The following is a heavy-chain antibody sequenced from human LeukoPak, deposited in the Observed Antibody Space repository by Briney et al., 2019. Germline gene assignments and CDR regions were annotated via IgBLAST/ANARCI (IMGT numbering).Heavy chain of an antibody. V-gene: IGHV4-59*12. CDR3: ARTMRGDFWSNYSYYFYYYMDV. CDR1: GGSISSYY. Sequence: SETLSLTCTVSGGSISSYYWSWIRQPPGKGLEWIGYIYYSGSTNYNPSLKSRVTISVDTSKNQFSLKLNSVTAADTAVYYCARTMRGDFWSNYSYYFYYYMDVWGKGTTVTVSS. J-gene: IGHJ6*03. CDR2: IYYSGST. D-gene: IGHD3-3*01.